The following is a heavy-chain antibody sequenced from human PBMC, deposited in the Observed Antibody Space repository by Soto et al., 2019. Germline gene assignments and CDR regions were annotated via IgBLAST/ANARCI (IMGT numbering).Heavy chain of an antibody. D-gene: IGHD4-17*01. Sequence: GASVKVSCKASGGTFSSYAISWVRQAPGQGLEWMGGIIPIFGTANYAQKFQGRVTITADESTSTAYMELSSLRSEDTAVYYCATLPDYGDYGVIGDYWGQGTLVTVSS. CDR1: GGTFSSYA. CDR3: ATLPDYGDYGVIGDY. CDR2: IIPIFGTA. J-gene: IGHJ4*02. V-gene: IGHV1-69*13.